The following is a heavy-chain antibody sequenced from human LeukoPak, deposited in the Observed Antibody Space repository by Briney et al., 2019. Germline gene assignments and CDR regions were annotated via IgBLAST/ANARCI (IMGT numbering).Heavy chain of an antibody. CDR3: ARQAPGGGVTFDI. J-gene: IGHJ3*02. CDR1: GGSFSGYY. CDR2: INHSGST. D-gene: IGHD3-16*01. V-gene: IGHV4-34*01. Sequence: SETLSLTCAVYGGSFSGYYWSWIRQPPGKGLEWIGEINHSGSTNYNPSLKSRVTIPVDTSKNQFSLKLSSVTAADTAVYYCARQAPGGGVTFDIWGQGTMVTVSS.